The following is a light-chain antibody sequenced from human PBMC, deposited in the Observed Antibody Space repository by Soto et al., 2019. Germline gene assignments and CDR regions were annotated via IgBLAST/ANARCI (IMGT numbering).Light chain of an antibody. Sequence: QSALTQPPSASGSPGMSVTLSCSGTDNDVDRYDYVSWYQQHPGKAPKLLIYEVSKRPSGVPDRFSASKSGNTASLTVSGLQGEDEADYYCMSYVGGNSVAFGGGTKVTVL. CDR3: MSYVGGNSVA. V-gene: IGLV2-8*01. CDR2: EVS. CDR1: DNDVDRYDY. J-gene: IGLJ2*01.